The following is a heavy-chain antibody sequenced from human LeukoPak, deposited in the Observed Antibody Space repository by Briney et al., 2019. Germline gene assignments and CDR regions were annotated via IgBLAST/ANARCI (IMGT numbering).Heavy chain of an antibody. CDR2: ISGSGGRT. Sequence: AGGSLRLSCAASGFTFSSYAMSWVRQAPGKGLECVSSISGSGGRTNYADSVKGRFTISRDNSKNTLYLQMNSLRAEDTAVYYCAKDPTMIVVVIPDYWGQGTLVTVSS. D-gene: IGHD3-22*01. CDR1: GFTFSSYA. CDR3: AKDPTMIVVVIPDY. J-gene: IGHJ4*02. V-gene: IGHV3-23*01.